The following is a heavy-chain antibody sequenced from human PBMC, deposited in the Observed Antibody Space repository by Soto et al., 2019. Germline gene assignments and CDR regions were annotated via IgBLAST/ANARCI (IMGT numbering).Heavy chain of an antibody. Sequence: PGESLKISCKGSGYSFTSYWIGWVRQMPGKGLEWMGIIYPGDSDTRYSPSFQGQVTISADKSISTAYLQWSSLKASDTAMYYCARSDYYGSGSYRFYYYYYGMDVWGQGTTVTVSS. CDR2: IYPGDSDT. D-gene: IGHD3-10*01. V-gene: IGHV5-51*01. J-gene: IGHJ6*02. CDR1: GYSFTSYW. CDR3: ARSDYYGSGSYRFYYYYYGMDV.